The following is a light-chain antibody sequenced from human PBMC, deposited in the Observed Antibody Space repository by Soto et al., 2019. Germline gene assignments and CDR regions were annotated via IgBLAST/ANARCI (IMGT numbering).Light chain of an antibody. CDR1: SSNIGNNY. CDR2: DNN. J-gene: IGLJ1*01. Sequence: QSVLTQPPSVSAAPGQKVTISCSGSSSNIGNNYVSWFQQLPGTAPKLLVYDNNKRPSGIPDRFSGSKSGTSATLGITGLQTGDEADYYCGTWDGSLSAEVFGTGTQVTVL. V-gene: IGLV1-51*01. CDR3: GTWDGSLSAEV.